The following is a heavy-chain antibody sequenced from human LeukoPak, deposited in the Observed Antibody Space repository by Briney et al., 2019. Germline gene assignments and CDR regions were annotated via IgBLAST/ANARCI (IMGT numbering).Heavy chain of an antibody. CDR3: AREFGGQNNWFDP. CDR1: GGSITSYY. CDR2: IYYSGST. Sequence: SETLSLTCSVSGGSITSYYWSWIRQPPGKGLEWIGYIYYSGSTNYNPSPKSRVIISVDRSKNQFSLKLSSVTAADTAVYYCAREFGGQNNWFDPWGQGTLVTVSS. J-gene: IGHJ5*02. V-gene: IGHV4-59*01. D-gene: IGHD3-10*01.